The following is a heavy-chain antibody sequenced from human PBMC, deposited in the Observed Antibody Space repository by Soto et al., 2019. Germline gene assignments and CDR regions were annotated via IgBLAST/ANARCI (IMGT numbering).Heavy chain of an antibody. J-gene: IGHJ5*02. CDR3: ARHSYCSSICWFDP. CDR2: THDSGST. V-gene: IGHV4-61*01. CDR1: GGSISSDSYY. D-gene: IGHD2-2*01. Sequence: PSETLSLTCTVSGGSISSDSYYWSWIRQSPGKGLEWIGYTHDSGSTNYNPSLKSRVTMSVDTSKNQFSLKLSSVTAADTAVYYCARHSYCSSICWFDPWGQGTLVTVSS.